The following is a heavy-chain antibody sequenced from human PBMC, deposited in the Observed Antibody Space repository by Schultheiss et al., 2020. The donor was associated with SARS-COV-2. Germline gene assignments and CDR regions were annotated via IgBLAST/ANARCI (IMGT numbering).Heavy chain of an antibody. Sequence: GGSLRLSCAASGFTFSSYSMNWVRQAPGKGLEWVANIKQDGSEKYYVDSVKGRFTISRDNAQNSLYLQMNSLGDEDTAVYYCARDQGYYDSNLFFDYWGQGTLVTVSS. CDR1: GFTFSSYS. CDR3: ARDQGYYDSNLFFDY. D-gene: IGHD3-22*01. CDR2: IKQDGSEK. J-gene: IGHJ4*02. V-gene: IGHV3-7*03.